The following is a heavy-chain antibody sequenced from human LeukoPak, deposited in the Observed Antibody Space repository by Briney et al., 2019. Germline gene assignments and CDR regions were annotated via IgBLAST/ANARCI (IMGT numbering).Heavy chain of an antibody. Sequence: GASVKVSCKASGYTFTSYAMHWVRQAPGQGLEWMGGIIPIFGTANYAQKFQGRVTITADESTSTAYMELSSLRSEDTAVYYCVLSGSLNLDYWGQGTLVTVSS. D-gene: IGHD1-26*01. V-gene: IGHV1-69*13. CDR2: IIPIFGTA. CDR1: GYTFTSYA. J-gene: IGHJ4*02. CDR3: VLSGSLNLDY.